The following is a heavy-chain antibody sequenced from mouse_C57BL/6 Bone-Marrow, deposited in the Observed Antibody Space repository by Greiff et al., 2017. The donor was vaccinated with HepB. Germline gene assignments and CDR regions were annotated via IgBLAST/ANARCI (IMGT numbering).Heavy chain of an antibody. V-gene: IGHV1-55*01. CDR3: ARAITTVRTYAMDY. D-gene: IGHD1-1*01. Sequence: VQLQQSGAELVKPGASVKMSCKASGYTFTSFWITWVKQRPGQGLEWIGDIYPASGSTNYNEKFKSKATLTVDTSSSTAYMQLSSLTSEDSAVYYCARAITTVRTYAMDYWGQGTSVTVSS. J-gene: IGHJ4*01. CDR2: IYPASGST. CDR1: GYTFTSFW.